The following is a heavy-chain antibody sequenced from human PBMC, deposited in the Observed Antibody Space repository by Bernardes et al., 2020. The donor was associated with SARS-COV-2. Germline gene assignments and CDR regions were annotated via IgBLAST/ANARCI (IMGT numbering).Heavy chain of an antibody. J-gene: IGHJ4*02. V-gene: IGHV3-23*01. Sequence: GGSLRLSCAASGFIISSYAMTWVRQAPGKGLEWVSGISGTGVITYYQDSVRGRFTISRDASKNTLYLQMNSLRAEDTAVYYCAKLMITFGGVIAAFDDWGQGTLVAVSS. CDR1: GFIISSYA. CDR3: AKLMITFGGVIAAFDD. CDR2: ISGTGVIT. D-gene: IGHD3-16*02.